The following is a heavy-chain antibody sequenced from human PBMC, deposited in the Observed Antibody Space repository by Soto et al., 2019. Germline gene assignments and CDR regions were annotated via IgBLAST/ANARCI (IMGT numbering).Heavy chain of an antibody. CDR2: IYPGDSDT. D-gene: IGHD6-6*01. J-gene: IGHJ6*02. CDR3: ARRAAQYYYYGMDV. V-gene: IGHV5-51*01. Sequence: GESLKISGKGSGYSFTSYWIGWVRQMPVKGLEWMGIIYPGDSDTRYSPSFQGKVTISADKSISTAYLQWRSLTASDTAMYYCARRAAQYYYYGMDVWGQGTPVTV. CDR1: GYSFTSYW.